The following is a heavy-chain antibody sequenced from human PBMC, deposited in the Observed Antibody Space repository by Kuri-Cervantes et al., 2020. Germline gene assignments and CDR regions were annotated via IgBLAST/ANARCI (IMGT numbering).Heavy chain of an antibody. CDR3: ARENDYNNCFDF. V-gene: IGHV4-59*01. Sequence: GSLRLSCNVSGVSTTSNFWTWIRQSPGKGLEWIGYVYYGDNTKYNPSLRGRVTMSLDTSRDQFFLRLTSVTAADTAVYHCARENDYNNCFDFWGQGILVTVSS. CDR2: VYYGDNT. CDR1: GVSTTSNF. D-gene: IGHD4-11*01. J-gene: IGHJ4*02.